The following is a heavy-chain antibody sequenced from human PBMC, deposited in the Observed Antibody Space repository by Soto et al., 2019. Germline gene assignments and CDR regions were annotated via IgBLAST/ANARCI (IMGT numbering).Heavy chain of an antibody. CDR1: GFTFSSYA. CDR3: AKDSQQWLVQGSLWFDP. CDR2: ISGSGGST. D-gene: IGHD6-19*01. Sequence: EVQLLESGGGLVQPGGSLRLSCAASGFTFSSYAMSWVRQAPGKGLEWVSAISGSGGSTYYADSVKGRFTISRDNSKNTLYLQMNSLRDEDTAVYYCAKDSQQWLVQGSLWFDPWGQGTLVTVSS. V-gene: IGHV3-23*01. J-gene: IGHJ5*02.